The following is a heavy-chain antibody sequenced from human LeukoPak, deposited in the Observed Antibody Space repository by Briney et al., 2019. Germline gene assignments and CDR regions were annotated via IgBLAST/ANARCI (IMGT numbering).Heavy chain of an antibody. V-gene: IGHV3-53*01. CDR1: GFTVSSNY. J-gene: IGHJ6*02. CDR3: AREPLGYYYYGMDV. Sequence: GGSLRLSCAASGFTVSSNYMGWVRQAPGKGLEWVSVIYSGGSTYYADSVKGRFTISRDNSKNTLYLQMNSLRAEDTAVYYCAREPLGYYYYGMDVWGQGTTVTVSS. CDR2: IYSGGST.